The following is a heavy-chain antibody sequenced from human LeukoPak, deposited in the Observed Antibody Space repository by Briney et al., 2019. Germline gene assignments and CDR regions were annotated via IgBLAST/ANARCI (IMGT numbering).Heavy chain of an antibody. J-gene: IGHJ6*03. CDR2: IKHDGSEK. D-gene: IGHD2-15*01. Sequence: GGSLRLSCAASGFTFSSYWMTWVRQAPGKGLEWVANIKHDGSEKYYVDSVKGRFTISRDNAKNSLYLQMNSLRAEDTAVYYCARDGGYCSGVTCYNHYYYMDVWGKGTTVTISS. CDR1: GFTFSSYW. V-gene: IGHV3-7*03. CDR3: ARDGGYCSGVTCYNHYYYMDV.